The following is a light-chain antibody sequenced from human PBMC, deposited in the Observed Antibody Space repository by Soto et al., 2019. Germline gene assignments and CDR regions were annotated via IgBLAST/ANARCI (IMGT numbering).Light chain of an antibody. J-gene: IGKJ2*01. CDR2: EES. V-gene: IGKV3-11*01. Sequence: EIVLTQSPATLSLSPGESATLSCRASQSVTNYIAWYQHKPGQAPRLLLYEESNRASGVPARFSGSGSGADFTLTISSLEPEDFAVYYCQHRSDWLYTFGQGTKLEVK. CDR3: QHRSDWLYT. CDR1: QSVTNY.